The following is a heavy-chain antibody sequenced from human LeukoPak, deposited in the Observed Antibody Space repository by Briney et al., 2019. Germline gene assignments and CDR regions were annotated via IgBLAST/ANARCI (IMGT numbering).Heavy chain of an antibody. Sequence: PSETLSLTCAVYGGSFSNYYWSWIRQPPGKGLEWIGEINDSGRINYNPSLLSRVTVSVDPSKNQFSLSLPSVTATDTAVYYCARRWNYGRNYYIDVWGKGATVSVSS. CDR1: GGSFSNYY. CDR3: ARRWNYGRNYYIDV. J-gene: IGHJ6*03. V-gene: IGHV4-34*01. CDR2: INDSGRI. D-gene: IGHD1-7*01.